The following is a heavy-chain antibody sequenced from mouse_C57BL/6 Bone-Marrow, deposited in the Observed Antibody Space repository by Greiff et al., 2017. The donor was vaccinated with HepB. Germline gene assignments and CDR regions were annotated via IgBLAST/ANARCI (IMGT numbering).Heavy chain of an antibody. D-gene: IGHD2-4*01. CDR3: AREGYDYDEGPLGY. V-gene: IGHV5-17*01. CDR1: GFTFSDYG. Sequence: EVMLVESGGGLVKPGGSLKLSCAASGFTFSDYGMHWVRQAPEKGLEWVAYISSGSSTIYYADTVKGRFTISRDNAKNTLFLQMTSLRSEDTAMYYCAREGYDYDEGPLGYWGQGTSVTVSS. J-gene: IGHJ4*01. CDR2: ISSGSSTI.